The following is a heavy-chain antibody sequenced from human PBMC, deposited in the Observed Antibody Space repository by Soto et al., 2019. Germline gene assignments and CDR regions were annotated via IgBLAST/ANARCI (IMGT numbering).Heavy chain of an antibody. J-gene: IGHJ1*01. CDR3: AKDRRWVVAGIGEYFQH. CDR1: GFTFSSYG. V-gene: IGHV3-30*18. Sequence: GGSLRLSCAASGFTFSSYGMHWVRQAPGKGLEWVAVISYDGSNKYYADPVKGRFTISGDNSKNTRYRQMNSLRAEDTAVYYCAKDRRWVVAGIGEYFQHWGQGTLVTVSS. CDR2: ISYDGSNK. D-gene: IGHD6-19*01.